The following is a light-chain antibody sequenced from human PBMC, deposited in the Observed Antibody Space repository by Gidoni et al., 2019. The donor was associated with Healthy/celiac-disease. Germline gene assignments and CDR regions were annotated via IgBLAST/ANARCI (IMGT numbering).Light chain of an antibody. CDR2: AAS. Sequence: DIQMAQSPSSLSASVGARVTIPCRASQSISSHLNWYQQKPGKAPKLLIYAASSLQSWVPSRFSGSGSGTDVTLTISSLQPEDFATYYCQQSYSTRLTIGGGTKVEIK. V-gene: IGKV1-39*01. J-gene: IGKJ4*01. CDR1: QSISSH. CDR3: QQSYSTRLT.